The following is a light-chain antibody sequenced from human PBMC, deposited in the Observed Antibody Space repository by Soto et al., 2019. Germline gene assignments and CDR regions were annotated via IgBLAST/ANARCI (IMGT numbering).Light chain of an antibody. V-gene: IGKV1-33*01. J-gene: IGKJ2*01. Sequence: DIQMTQSPSSLSASVGDRVTITCQASQDISKYLNWYQLQPGKAPRLLIYDASNLDAGVPSRFSGSGSGTDFTLTISSLQPVDIATYFCQQFDTLPPAFGQGTKLEIK. CDR3: QQFDTLPPA. CDR2: DAS. CDR1: QDISKY.